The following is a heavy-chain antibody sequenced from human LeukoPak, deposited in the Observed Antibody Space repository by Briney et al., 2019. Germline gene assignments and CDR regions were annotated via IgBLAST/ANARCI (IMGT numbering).Heavy chain of an antibody. CDR1: GFTFSDYY. D-gene: IGHD1-14*01. CDR2: ISSSGSTI. J-gene: IGHJ4*02. Sequence: PGGSLRLSCAASGFTFSDYYMGWIRQAPGKGLEWVSYISSSGSTIYYADSVKGRFTISRDNAKDSLYLQMNSLRAEDTAVYYCARVYGAHAETADYWGQGTLVTVSS. CDR3: ARVYGAHAETADY. V-gene: IGHV3-11*01.